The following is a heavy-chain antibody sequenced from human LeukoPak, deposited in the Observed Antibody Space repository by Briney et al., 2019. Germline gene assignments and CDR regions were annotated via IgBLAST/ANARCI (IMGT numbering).Heavy chain of an antibody. CDR2: IYHTGSV. Sequence: SGTLSLTCAVSGGSINSDYWWTWVRQSPGKGLEWIGEIYHTGSVNYNLSLESRVTISRDRSKNQFSLMLRSVTAADTAVYYCARHDDFLSAYNYWGQGILVTVSS. D-gene: IGHD3-3*01. V-gene: IGHV4-4*02. CDR3: ARHDDFLSAYNY. J-gene: IGHJ4*02. CDR1: GGSINSDYW.